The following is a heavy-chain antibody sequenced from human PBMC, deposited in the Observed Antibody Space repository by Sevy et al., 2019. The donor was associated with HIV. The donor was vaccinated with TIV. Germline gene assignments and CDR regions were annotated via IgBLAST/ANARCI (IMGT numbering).Heavy chain of an antibody. D-gene: IGHD2-15*01. V-gene: IGHV3-15*01. J-gene: IGHJ5*02. CDR3: TTLGYCSGGSCYGGNWFDP. Sequence: GGSLRLSCAASGFTFSNAWMSWVRQAPGKGLEWVGRIKSKTDGGTTDYAAPGKGRFTISRDDSKNTLYLQMNSLKTEDTAVYYCTTLGYCSGGSCYGGNWFDPWGQGTLVTVSS. CDR2: IKSKTDGGTT. CDR1: GFTFSNAW.